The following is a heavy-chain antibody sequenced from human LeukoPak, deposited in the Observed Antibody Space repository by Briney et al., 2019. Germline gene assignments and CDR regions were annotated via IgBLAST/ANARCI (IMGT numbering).Heavy chain of an antibody. CDR1: GFTFDDYA. Sequence: GRSLRLSCAASGFTFDDYAMHWVRQAPGKGLEWVSGISWNSGSIGYADSVKGRFTISRDNAKNSLYLQMNSLRAEDTALYYCAKDRNGGSYSSYYGMDVWGQGTTVTVSS. D-gene: IGHD1-26*01. CDR3: AKDRNGGSYSSYYGMDV. CDR2: ISWNSGSI. J-gene: IGHJ6*02. V-gene: IGHV3-9*01.